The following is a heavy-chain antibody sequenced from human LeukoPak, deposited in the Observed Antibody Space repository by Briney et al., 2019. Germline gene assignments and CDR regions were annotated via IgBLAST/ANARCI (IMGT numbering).Heavy chain of an antibody. Sequence: GGSLRLSCAASGFTFSSYEMNWVRQAPGKGLEWVAFIRYDGSNKYYADSVKGRFTISRDNSKNTLYLQMNSLRAEDTAVYYCAKDHYYAPDYWGQGTLVTVSS. CDR1: GFTFSSYE. CDR3: AKDHYYAPDY. J-gene: IGHJ4*02. CDR2: IRYDGSNK. D-gene: IGHD1-26*01. V-gene: IGHV3-30*02.